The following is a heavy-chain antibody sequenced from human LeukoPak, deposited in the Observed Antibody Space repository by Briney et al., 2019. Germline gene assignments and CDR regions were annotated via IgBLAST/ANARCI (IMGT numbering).Heavy chain of an antibody. CDR3: ARADFWSGYYNY. CDR1: GGSISGYY. D-gene: IGHD3-3*01. Sequence: PSETLSLTCTVSGGSISGYYWNWIRQPAGKGLEWIGRVYTSGSSTYNPSLKSRVTISLDESKNQFSLKLSSVTAADTAVYYCARADFWSGYYNYWGQGTLVTVSS. V-gene: IGHV4-4*07. CDR2: VYTSGSS. J-gene: IGHJ4*02.